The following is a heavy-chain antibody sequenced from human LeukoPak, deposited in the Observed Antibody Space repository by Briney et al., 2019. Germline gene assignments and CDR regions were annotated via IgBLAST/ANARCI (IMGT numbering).Heavy chain of an antibody. D-gene: IGHD6-19*01. CDR3: ASGIAVAGPFDS. V-gene: IGHV3-23*01. CDR2: ISGSGGST. J-gene: IGHJ4*02. CDR1: GFIFSSYA. Sequence: GGSLRLSCAASGFIFSSYAMSWVRQAPGKGLEWVSTISGSGGSTYYADSVKGRFTISRDNSKNTLYLQMNSLRAEDTAVYYCASGIAVAGPFDSWGQGTLVTVSS.